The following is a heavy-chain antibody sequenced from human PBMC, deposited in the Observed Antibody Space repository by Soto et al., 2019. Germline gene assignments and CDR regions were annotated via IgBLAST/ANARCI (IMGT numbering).Heavy chain of an antibody. CDR2: IWYDGSNK. D-gene: IGHD1-26*01. V-gene: IGHV3-33*08. CDR1: GFTFSSYG. J-gene: IGHJ4*02. CDR3: ARDHEGNPSGSYLDY. Sequence: GGSLRLSCAASGFTFSSYGMHWVRQAPGKGLEWVAVIWYDGSNKYYADSVKGRFTISRDNSKNTLYLQMNSLRAEDTAVYYCARDHEGNPSGSYLDYWGQGTLVTVSS.